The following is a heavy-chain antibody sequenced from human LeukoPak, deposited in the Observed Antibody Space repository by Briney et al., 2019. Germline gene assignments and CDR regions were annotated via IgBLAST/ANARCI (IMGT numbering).Heavy chain of an antibody. CDR2: IYYSGRT. V-gene: IGHV4-59*01. CDR1: GGSISSYY. CDR3: ARDFRGYIDY. J-gene: IGHJ4*02. D-gene: IGHD5-18*01. Sequence: SETLSLTCPDSGGSISSYYWSWIRQPPGKGLERIGCIYYSGRTNYNPSLKSRVTISVDTSRNQFSLKLSSVTAADTAVYYCARDFRGYIDYWGQGALVTVSS.